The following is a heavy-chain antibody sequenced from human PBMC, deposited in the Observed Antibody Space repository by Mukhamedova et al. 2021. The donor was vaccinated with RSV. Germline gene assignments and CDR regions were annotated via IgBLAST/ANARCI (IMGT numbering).Heavy chain of an antibody. J-gene: IGHJ4*02. V-gene: IGHV4-39*01. Sequence: GKGLEWIGSIYNSGSTYYNPSLKSRVTISVDTSKNQFSLKLSSVTAADTAVYYCARLPVGATGLLVDYWGQGTLVTVSS. CDR2: IYNSGST. D-gene: IGHD1-26*01. CDR3: ARLPVGATGLLVDY.